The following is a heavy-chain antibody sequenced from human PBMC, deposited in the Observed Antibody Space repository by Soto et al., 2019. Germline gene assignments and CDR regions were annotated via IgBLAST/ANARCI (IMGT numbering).Heavy chain of an antibody. J-gene: IGHJ6*02. D-gene: IGHD6-6*01. CDR1: GGSFSGYY. CDR2: INHSGST. V-gene: IGHV4-34*01. CDR3: ARAGRYSSSPAHYYGMDV. Sequence: KPSETLSLTCAVYGGSFSGYYWSWIRQPPGKGLEWIGEINHSGSTNYNPSLKSRVTISVDTSKNQFSPKLSPVTAADTAVYYCARAGRYSSSPAHYYGMDVWGQGTTVTVSS.